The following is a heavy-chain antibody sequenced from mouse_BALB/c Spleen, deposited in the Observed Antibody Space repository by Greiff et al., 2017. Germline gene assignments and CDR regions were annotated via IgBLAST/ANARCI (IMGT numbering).Heavy chain of an antibody. J-gene: IGHJ2*01. CDR1: GFTFSSYT. V-gene: IGHV5-6-4*01. Sequence: EVLLVESGGGLVKPGGSLKLSCAASGFTFSSYTMSWVRQTPEKRLEWVATISSGGSYTYYPDSVKGRFTISRDNAKNTLYLQMSSLKSEDTAMYYCTRGERALGDDWGQGTTRTVSS. CDR2: ISSGGSYT. CDR3: TRGERALGDD. D-gene: IGHD3-1*01.